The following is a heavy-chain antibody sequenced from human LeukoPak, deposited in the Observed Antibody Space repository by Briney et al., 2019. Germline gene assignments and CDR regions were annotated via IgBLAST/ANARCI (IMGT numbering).Heavy chain of an antibody. D-gene: IGHD2-2*01. Sequence: GGSLRLSCAASGFTFSSYWMSWVCQAPGKGLEWVANIKQDGSEKYYVDSVKGRFTISRDNAKNSLYLQMNSLRAEDTAVYYCARDADPEYQLPAYYGMDVWGQGTTVTVSS. J-gene: IGHJ6*02. CDR3: ARDADPEYQLPAYYGMDV. CDR1: GFTFSSYW. V-gene: IGHV3-7*01. CDR2: IKQDGSEK.